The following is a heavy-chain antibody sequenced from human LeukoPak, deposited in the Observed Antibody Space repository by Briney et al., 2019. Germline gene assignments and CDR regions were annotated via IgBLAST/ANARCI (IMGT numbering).Heavy chain of an antibody. CDR3: AWDYDSSGSDAFDI. V-gene: IGHV1-8*01. Sequence: ASVKVSCKASGYTFTSYDINWVRQATGQGLEWMGWMNPNSGNTGYAQKFQGRVTMTRNTSISTAYMELSSLRSEDTAVYYCAWDYDSSGSDAFDIWGQGTMVTVSS. CDR2: MNPNSGNT. D-gene: IGHD3-22*01. CDR1: GYTFTSYD. J-gene: IGHJ3*02.